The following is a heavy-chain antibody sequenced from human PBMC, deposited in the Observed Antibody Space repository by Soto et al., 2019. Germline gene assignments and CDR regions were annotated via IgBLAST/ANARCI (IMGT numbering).Heavy chain of an antibody. J-gene: IGHJ6*02. CDR3: ARGAKPGDFWSGYYYYYYYGMDV. V-gene: IGHV4-61*01. CDR2: IYYSGST. Sequence: SETLSLTCTVSGGSVSSGSYYWSRIRQPPGKGLEWIGYIYYSGSTNYNPSLKSRVTISVDTSKNQFSLKLSSVTAADTAVYYCARGAKPGDFWSGYYYYYYYGMDVWGQGTTVTVSS. D-gene: IGHD3-3*01. CDR1: GGSVSSGSYY.